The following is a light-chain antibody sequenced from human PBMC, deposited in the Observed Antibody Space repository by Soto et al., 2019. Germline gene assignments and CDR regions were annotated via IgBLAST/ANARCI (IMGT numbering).Light chain of an antibody. CDR2: AAS. Sequence: DFQMTQSPSSLSASVGDRVTITCRASQGIGNRLAWYQQKPGKVPKLLISAASTLEAGFPFRFSGRGFGTDFTLSISTLPPEDFAPYYCPYYNTAPPAGVFGGGTRVQIK. V-gene: IGKV1-27*01. CDR3: PYYNTAPPAGV. CDR1: QGIGNR. J-gene: IGKJ4*01.